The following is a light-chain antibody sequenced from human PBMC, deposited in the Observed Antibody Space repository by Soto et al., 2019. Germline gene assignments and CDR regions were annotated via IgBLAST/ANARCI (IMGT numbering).Light chain of an antibody. Sequence: SYELTQPPSVSVAPGQTASITCGEDNIGSKSVHWYQQKPGQAPVLVAYEDNVRPSGIPERVSGSNSGTTATLTISWVEAGDEADYYCQVWDGSSDHWVFGGGTKVTVL. CDR1: NIGSKS. CDR2: EDN. J-gene: IGLJ3*02. CDR3: QVWDGSSDHWV. V-gene: IGLV3-21*02.